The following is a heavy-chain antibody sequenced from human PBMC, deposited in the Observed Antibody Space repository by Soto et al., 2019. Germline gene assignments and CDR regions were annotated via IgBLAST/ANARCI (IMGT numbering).Heavy chain of an antibody. V-gene: IGHV4-31*03. CDR3: AGDYGGTRSYFDS. Sequence: QVQLQESGPGLVKPSQTLSLTCTVSGGSISSGGYYWSWIRQHPGKGLEWIGYIYYSGSTYYNPSLKSRVTISVDTSKTQFSRKLTSVPAADTAVYYGAGDYGGTRSYFDSWGKGTLVTVSS. CDR1: GGSISSGGYY. CDR2: IYYSGST. J-gene: IGHJ4*02. D-gene: IGHD4-17*01.